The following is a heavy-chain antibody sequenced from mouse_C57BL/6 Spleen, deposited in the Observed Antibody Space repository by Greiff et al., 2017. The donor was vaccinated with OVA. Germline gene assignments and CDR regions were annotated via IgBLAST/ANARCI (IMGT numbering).Heavy chain of an antibody. CDR3: ARSDYGNYFDY. J-gene: IGHJ2*01. V-gene: IGHV3-6*01. Sequence: EVKLQESGPGLVKPSQSLSLTCSVTGYSITSGYYWNWIRQFPGNKLEWMGYISYDGSNNYNPYLKNRISITRDTSKNQFFLKLNSVTTEDTATYYCARSDYGNYFDYWGQGTTLTVSS. D-gene: IGHD2-1*01. CDR2: ISYDGSN. CDR1: GYSITSGYY.